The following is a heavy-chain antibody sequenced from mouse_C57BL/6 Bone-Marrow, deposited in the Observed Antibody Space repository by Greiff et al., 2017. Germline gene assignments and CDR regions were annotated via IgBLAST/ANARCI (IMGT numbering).Heavy chain of an antibody. D-gene: IGHD2-5*01. CDR2: INYDGSST. J-gene: IGHJ4*01. Sequence: EVQLVESEGGLVQPGSSMKLSCTASGFTFSDYYMAWVRQVPEKGLEWVANINYDGSSTYYLDSLKSRFIISRDNAKNILYLQMSSLKSEDTATYYCARVYSNYDYYAMDYWGQGTSVTVSS. CDR1: GFTFSDYY. CDR3: ARVYSNYDYYAMDY. V-gene: IGHV5-16*01.